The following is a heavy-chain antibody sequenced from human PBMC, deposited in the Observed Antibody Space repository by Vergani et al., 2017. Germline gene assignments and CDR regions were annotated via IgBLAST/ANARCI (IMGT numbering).Heavy chain of an antibody. J-gene: IGHJ4*02. V-gene: IGHV3-23*01. CDR3: AKDSLLYYGERVGGGY. CDR1: GFTFSSYA. CDR2: ISGSGGST. Sequence: EVQLLESGGGLVQPGGSLRLSCAASGFTFSSYAMSWVRQAPGKGLEWVSAISGSGGSTYYADSVKGRFTISRDNSKNTLYLQMNSLRAEDTAVYYCAKDSLLYYGERVGGGYWGQGTLVTVSS. D-gene: IGHD4-17*01.